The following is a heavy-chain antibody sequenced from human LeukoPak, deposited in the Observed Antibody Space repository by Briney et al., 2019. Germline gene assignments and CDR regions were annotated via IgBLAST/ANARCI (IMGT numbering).Heavy chain of an antibody. V-gene: IGHV4-39*01. J-gene: IGHJ4*02. Sequence: SETLSLTCTVSGGSISSSSYYWGWIRQPPGKGLEWIGSIYYSGSTYYNPSLKSRVTISVGTSKNQFSLKLSSVTAADTAVYYCARSWAGARFGSSGWYDYWGQGTLVTVSS. CDR1: GGSISSSSYY. D-gene: IGHD6-19*01. CDR2: IYYSGST. CDR3: ARSWAGARFGSSGWYDY.